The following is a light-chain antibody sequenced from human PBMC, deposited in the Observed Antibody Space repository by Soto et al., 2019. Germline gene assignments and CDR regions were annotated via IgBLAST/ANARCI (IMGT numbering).Light chain of an antibody. CDR3: GAWDDSVGL. J-gene: IGLJ3*02. CDR2: NDH. V-gene: IGLV1-44*01. CDR1: SSNIGTNR. Sequence: QSVLTQPPSASGTPGQRVTISCSGGSSNIGTNRVRWYQQLPGTAPKVLIYNDHERPSGVPDRFSGSKSGTSASLAISGLQSDDEADYYCGAWDDSVGLFGGGTQLTVL.